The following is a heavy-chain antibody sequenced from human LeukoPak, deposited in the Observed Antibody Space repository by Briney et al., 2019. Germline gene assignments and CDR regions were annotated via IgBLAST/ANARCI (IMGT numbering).Heavy chain of an antibody. Sequence: ASVKVSCKASGYTFTSYGISWVRQAPGQRLEWMGWINAGNGNTKYSQKFQGRVTITRDTSANTAYMELSSLRSEDTAVYYCARRQRGISGSYYDYWGQGTLVTVSS. D-gene: IGHD1-26*01. CDR2: INAGNGNT. J-gene: IGHJ4*02. CDR1: GYTFTSYG. CDR3: ARRQRGISGSYYDY. V-gene: IGHV1-3*01.